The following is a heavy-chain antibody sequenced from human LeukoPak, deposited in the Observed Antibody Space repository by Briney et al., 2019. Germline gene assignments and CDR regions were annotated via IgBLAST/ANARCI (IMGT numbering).Heavy chain of an antibody. V-gene: IGHV3-33*08. CDR1: GFRFSYSA. Sequence: GRSLRLSCTASGFRFSYSAMHWVRQAPGKGLEWVAVIWYDGSNKYYADSVKGRFTISRDNSKNTLYLQLNSLRAEDTAVYYCARVDYGDYAGEDYWGQGTLVTVSS. CDR2: IWYDGSNK. J-gene: IGHJ4*02. D-gene: IGHD4-17*01. CDR3: ARVDYGDYAGEDY.